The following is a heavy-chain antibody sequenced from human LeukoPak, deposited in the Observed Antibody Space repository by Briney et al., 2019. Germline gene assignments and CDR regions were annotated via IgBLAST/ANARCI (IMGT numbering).Heavy chain of an antibody. CDR2: ISSSSSTI. D-gene: IGHD3-10*01. V-gene: IGHV3-48*01. Sequence: GGSLRLSCAASGFTFSSYSVNWVRQAPGKGLEWVSYISSSSSTIYYADSVKGRFTISRDNAKNSLYLQMNSLRAEDTAVYYCARALLWFGELLRPDDAFDIWGQGTMVTVSS. CDR3: ARALLWFGELLRPDDAFDI. J-gene: IGHJ3*02. CDR1: GFTFSSYS.